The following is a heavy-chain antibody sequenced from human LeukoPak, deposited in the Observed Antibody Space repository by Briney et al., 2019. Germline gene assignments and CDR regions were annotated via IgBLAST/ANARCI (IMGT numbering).Heavy chain of an antibody. J-gene: IGHJ6*02. V-gene: IGHV3-9*01. D-gene: IGHD2-2*01. CDR3: AKAQRAPIVVVPAAVYGMDV. CDR2: ISWNSGSI. Sequence: GGSLRLSCAASGFTFDDYAMYWVRQAPGKGLEWVSGISWNSGSIGYADSVKGRFTISRDNAKNSLYLQMNSLRAEDTALYYCAKAQRAPIVVVPAAVYGMDVWGQGTTVTVSS. CDR1: GFTFDDYA.